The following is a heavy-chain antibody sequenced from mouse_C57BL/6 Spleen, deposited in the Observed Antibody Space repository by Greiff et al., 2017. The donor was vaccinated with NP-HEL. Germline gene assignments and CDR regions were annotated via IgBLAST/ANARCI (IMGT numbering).Heavy chain of an antibody. J-gene: IGHJ2*01. CDR3: ARLRYGSGLDY. CDR2: IDPYDSET. Sequence: QVQLQQPGAELVRPGSSVKLSCKASGYTFTSYWMHWVKQRPIQGLEWMGNIDPYDSETHYNQKFKDKATLTVDKSSSTDYMQLSSLTSEESAVYYCARLRYGSGLDYWGQGTTLTVSS. CDR1: GYTFTSYW. V-gene: IGHV1-52*01. D-gene: IGHD1-1*01.